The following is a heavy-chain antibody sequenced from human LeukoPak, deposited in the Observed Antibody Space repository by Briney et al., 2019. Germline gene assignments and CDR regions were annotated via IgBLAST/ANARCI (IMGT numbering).Heavy chain of an antibody. D-gene: IGHD6-13*01. Sequence: HPGGSLRLSCAASGFTFSSYGMHWVRQAPGKGLEWVAFIRYDGSNKYYADSVKGRFTISRDNSKNTLYLQMNGLRAEDTAVYYCAKARGYSSSWYEANWFDPWGQGTLVTVSS. J-gene: IGHJ5*02. CDR1: GFTFSSYG. CDR2: IRYDGSNK. CDR3: AKARGYSSSWYEANWFDP. V-gene: IGHV3-30*02.